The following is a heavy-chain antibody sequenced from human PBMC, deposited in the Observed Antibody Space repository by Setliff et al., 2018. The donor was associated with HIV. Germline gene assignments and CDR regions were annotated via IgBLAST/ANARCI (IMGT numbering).Heavy chain of an antibody. Sequence: PGESLKISCKGSGYNFSNYWIAWLRQMPGKGLECMGIIYPGDSDTRYSPSFQGHVTISADKSISTAYLQWSSLKASDTAKYYCARHGQYGSGSYYNRPFDYWGQGTLVTVSS. CDR3: ARHGQYGSGSYYNRPFDY. CDR2: IYPGDSDT. J-gene: IGHJ4*02. D-gene: IGHD3-10*01. CDR1: GYNFSNYW. V-gene: IGHV5-51*01.